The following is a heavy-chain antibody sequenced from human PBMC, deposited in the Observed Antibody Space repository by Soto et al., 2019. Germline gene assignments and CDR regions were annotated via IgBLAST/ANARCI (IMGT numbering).Heavy chain of an antibody. CDR1: GFTFSRYV. CDR2: ISGSGGRT. V-gene: IGHV3-23*01. D-gene: IGHD6-13*01. Sequence: PGGSLRLSCVASGFTFSRYVLNWVRQVPGKGLEWVSAISGSGGRTYHADSVKGRFTISRDNSKNTLYLQMNSLRAEDTAVYYCARDRNSSSWYGSYYYYGMDVWGQGTTVTSP. J-gene: IGHJ6*02. CDR3: ARDRNSSSWYGSYYYYGMDV.